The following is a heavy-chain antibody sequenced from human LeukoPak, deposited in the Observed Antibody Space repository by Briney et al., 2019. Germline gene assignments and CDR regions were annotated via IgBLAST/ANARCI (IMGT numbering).Heavy chain of an antibody. D-gene: IGHD3-10*01. CDR1: GDSISAFY. J-gene: IGHJ3*02. V-gene: IGHV4-59*01. CDR2: IYYSGST. CDR3: ARGGARGSSAFDI. Sequence: PWETLSLTCTVSGDSISAFYWSWIRQPPAKGLEWIGYIYYSGSTNHNLSLKSRVTISIETSKNQFSLKLRSVTAADTAVYYCARGGARGSSAFDIWGQGTMVTVSS.